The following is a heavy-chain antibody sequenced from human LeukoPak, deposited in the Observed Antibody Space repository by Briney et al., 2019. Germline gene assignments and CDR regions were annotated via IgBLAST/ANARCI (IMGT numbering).Heavy chain of an antibody. V-gene: IGHV3-64D*06. J-gene: IGHJ4*02. D-gene: IGHD3-9*01. Sequence: GGSLRLSCSASGFTFSSYAMHWVRQAPGKGLEYVSAISGNGGSTYYADSVKGRFTISRDNSKNTLYLQMSSLRAEDTAVYYCVKSHRYAFDYWGQGTLVTVSS. CDR2: ISGNGGST. CDR3: VKSHRYAFDY. CDR1: GFTFSSYA.